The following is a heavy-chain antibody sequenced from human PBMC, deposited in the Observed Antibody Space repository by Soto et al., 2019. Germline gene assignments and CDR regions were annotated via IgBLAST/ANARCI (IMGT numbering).Heavy chain of an antibody. J-gene: IGHJ5*02. CDR1: GVSFTSYY. CDR2: IYYSGVT. D-gene: IGHD3-10*01. CDR3: ARDLTIGGFFDP. Sequence: SETLSLTCSVSGVSFTSYYWTWIRQPPGKGPEWIGYIYYSGVTNYNPSLKSRVTMSVDTSNNQFSLKLTSVTAADTAVYYCARDLTIGGFFDPWGQGTLVTVSS. V-gene: IGHV4-59*01.